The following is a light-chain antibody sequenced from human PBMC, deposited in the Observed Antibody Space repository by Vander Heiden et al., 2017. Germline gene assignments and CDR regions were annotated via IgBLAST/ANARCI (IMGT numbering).Light chain of an antibody. Sequence: DIVITQSPDSLAVSLGERATINCKSSQSVLYSSNNKNYLAWYQQKPGQPPKLLIYCASTRESGVPDRFSGSGSGTDFTLTISSLQAEDVAVYYCQQYYSTPWTFGQGTKVEIK. CDR3: QQYYSTPWT. J-gene: IGKJ1*01. CDR1: QSVLYSSNNKNY. CDR2: CAS. V-gene: IGKV4-1*01.